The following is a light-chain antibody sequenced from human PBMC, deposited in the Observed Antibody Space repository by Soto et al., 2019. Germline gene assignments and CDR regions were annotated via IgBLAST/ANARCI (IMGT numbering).Light chain of an antibody. J-gene: IGLJ1*01. CDR3: QSYDSSLSAS. Sequence: QSVLTQPPSVSGAPGQRVTISCTGSSSNIGAGYDVHWYQQLPGTVPKLLIYGNSNRPSGVPDRFSGSKSGTSASLAITGLQAEDEADYYCQSYDSSLSASFGTGTKVTVL. CDR2: GNS. CDR1: SSNIGAGYD. V-gene: IGLV1-40*01.